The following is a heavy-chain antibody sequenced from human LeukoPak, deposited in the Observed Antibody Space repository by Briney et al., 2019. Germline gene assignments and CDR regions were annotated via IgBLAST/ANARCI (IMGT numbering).Heavy chain of an antibody. CDR1: GYTFTNYG. Sequence: ASVKVSCKASGYTFTNYGISWVRQAPGQGLEWMGWISAYNGNTNYAQKLQGRVTMTTDTSTSTAYMELRSLRSDDTAVYYCARAYLDYSSSWYEDYWGQGTLVTVSS. J-gene: IGHJ4*02. CDR3: ARAYLDYSSSWYEDY. CDR2: ISAYNGNT. D-gene: IGHD6-13*01. V-gene: IGHV1-18*01.